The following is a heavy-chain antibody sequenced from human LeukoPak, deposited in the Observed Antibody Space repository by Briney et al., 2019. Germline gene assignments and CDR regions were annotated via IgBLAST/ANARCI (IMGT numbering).Heavy chain of an antibody. D-gene: IGHD5-18*01. CDR2: ISGSGGST. V-gene: IGHV3-23*01. CDR1: GIAFDKNA. CDR3: ASPRGYSYGGPLAS. Sequence: GGSLRLSCAAFGIAFDKNAMTWVRQAPGKGLEWVSAISGSGGSTYYADSVKGRFTISRDNAKNSLYLQMNSLRAEDTAVYYCASPRGYSYGGPLASWGQGTLVTVSS. J-gene: IGHJ5*02.